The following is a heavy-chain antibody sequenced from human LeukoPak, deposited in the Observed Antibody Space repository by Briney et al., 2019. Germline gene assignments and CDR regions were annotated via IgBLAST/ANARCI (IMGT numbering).Heavy chain of an antibody. Sequence: GGSLRLSCAASGFTFSSYAMSWVRQAPGKGLEWVSAISGSGGSTYYADSVKGRFTISRDNSKKTLYLQMNSLRAEDTAIFYCAKDVYNWNFYFDYWGQGTLVTVSS. D-gene: IGHD1-7*01. J-gene: IGHJ4*02. CDR1: GFTFSSYA. V-gene: IGHV3-23*01. CDR3: AKDVYNWNFYFDY. CDR2: ISGSGGST.